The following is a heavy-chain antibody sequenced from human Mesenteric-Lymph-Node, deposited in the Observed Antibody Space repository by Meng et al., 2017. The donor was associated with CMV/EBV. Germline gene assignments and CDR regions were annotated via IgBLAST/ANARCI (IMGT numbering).Heavy chain of an antibody. CDR1: GGSFSGYY. CDR3: ARHQRWLKSEGGFNY. V-gene: IGHV4-34*01. D-gene: IGHD4-23*01. J-gene: IGHJ4*02. CDR2: INHSGST. Sequence: VQLQHWGARLLKPSETLSLTWAVYGGSFSGYYWSWIRQPPGKGLEWIGEINHSGSTNYNPSLKSRVTISVDTSKNQFSLKLSSVTAADTAVYYCARHQRWLKSEGGFNYWGQGTLVTASS.